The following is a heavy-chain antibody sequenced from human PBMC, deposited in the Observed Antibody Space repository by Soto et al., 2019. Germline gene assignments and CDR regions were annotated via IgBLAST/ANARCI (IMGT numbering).Heavy chain of an antibody. J-gene: IGHJ4*02. CDR3: ARESGSDRYLDS. D-gene: IGHD3-3*01. CDR2: SHSSGSS. Sequence: QVQLQESGPGLVKPSETLALTCTVSGGSFSNYWCSWIRQPAGKGLGWIGRSHSSGSSNYNSSLKSRVTMSVDTSKNQYSLKWRSVTAANTAVYYCARESGSDRYLDSWGQGTLVTVSS. CDR1: GGSFSNYW. V-gene: IGHV4-4*07.